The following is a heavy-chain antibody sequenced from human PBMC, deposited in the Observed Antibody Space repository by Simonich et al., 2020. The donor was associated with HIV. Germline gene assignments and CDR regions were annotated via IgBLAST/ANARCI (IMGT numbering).Heavy chain of an antibody. Sequence: QVQLQQWGAGLLKPSETLSLTCAVYGGSFSGYYWSWIRQPPGKGLEWIGEINHSGSTNYNSSLKRRVTISVDTSKNQFSLKLSSVTAADTAVYYCARRRIQLWLLALDIWGQGTMVTVSS. CDR1: GGSFSGYY. CDR3: ARRRIQLWLLALDI. V-gene: IGHV4-34*01. D-gene: IGHD5-18*01. J-gene: IGHJ3*02. CDR2: INHSGST.